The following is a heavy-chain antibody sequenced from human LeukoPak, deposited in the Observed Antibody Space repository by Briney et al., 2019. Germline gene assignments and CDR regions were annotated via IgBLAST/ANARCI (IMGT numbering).Heavy chain of an antibody. CDR1: GFTFSNAW. CDR2: IKSKTDGGTT. J-gene: IGHJ4*02. Sequence: GGSLRLSCAASGFTFSNAWMSWVRQAPGKGLEWVGRIKSKTDGGTTDYAAPVKGRFTISRDDSKNTLYLQMNSLKTEDTAVYYCTTGLLGVRGVIIRSTYYFDYWGQGTLVTVSS. D-gene: IGHD3-10*01. CDR3: TTGLLGVRGVIIRSTYYFDY. V-gene: IGHV3-15*01.